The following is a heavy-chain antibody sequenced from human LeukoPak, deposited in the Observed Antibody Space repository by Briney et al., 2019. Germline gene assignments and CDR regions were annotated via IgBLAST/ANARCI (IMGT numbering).Heavy chain of an antibody. J-gene: IGHJ4*02. Sequence: GGSLRLSCAASGFTFSSYWMSWVRQAPGRGLEWVANIKQDGSEKYYVDSVKGRFTISRDNAKNSLYLQMNSLRAEDTAVYYCARFSERGYSYGWGFDYWGQGTLVTVSS. CDR1: GFTFSSYW. CDR2: IKQDGSEK. CDR3: ARFSERGYSYGWGFDY. V-gene: IGHV3-7*03. D-gene: IGHD5-18*01.